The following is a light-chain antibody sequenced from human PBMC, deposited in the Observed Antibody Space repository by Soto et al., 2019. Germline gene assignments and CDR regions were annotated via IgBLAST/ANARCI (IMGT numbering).Light chain of an antibody. Sequence: QSVLTQPPSASGSPGQSGTISRPGTSSEVGGYNYVSWYQQHPGKAPKLMIYEVSKRPSGVPDRFSGSKSGNTASLTVSGLQAEDEADYYCSSYAGSNNVYVFGTGTKVTVL. CDR2: EVS. V-gene: IGLV2-8*01. CDR1: SSEVGGYNY. CDR3: SSYAGSNNVYV. J-gene: IGLJ1*01.